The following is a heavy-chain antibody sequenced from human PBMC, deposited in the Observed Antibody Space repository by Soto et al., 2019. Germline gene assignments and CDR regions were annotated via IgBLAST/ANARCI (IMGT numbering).Heavy chain of an antibody. CDR1: GFTFSNAW. V-gene: IGHV3-15*07. J-gene: IGHJ6*02. Sequence: EVQLVESGGGLVKPGGSLRLSCAASGFTFSNAWMNWVRQAPGKGLEWVGRIKSKTDGGTTDYAAPVKGRFTISRDDSKNTLYLQMNSLKTEDTAVYYCTTGNMVTHGYYYYGMDVWGQGTTVTVSS. CDR2: IKSKTDGGTT. D-gene: IGHD5-18*01. CDR3: TTGNMVTHGYYYYGMDV.